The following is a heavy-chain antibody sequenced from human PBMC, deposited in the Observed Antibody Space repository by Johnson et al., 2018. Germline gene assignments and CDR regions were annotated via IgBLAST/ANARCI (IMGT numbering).Heavy chain of an antibody. CDR1: GFTFSSYG. Sequence: VQLVESGGGVVQPGRSLRLSCAASGFTFSSYGMHWVRQAPGKGLEWVAVISYDGSNKYYADSVKGRFTISRDNSKNTLYLQMNSLRAEATAVYYCAKDARSGWYSYYYYGMDVWGQGTTVTVSS. V-gene: IGHV3-30*18. D-gene: IGHD6-19*01. J-gene: IGHJ6*02. CDR3: AKDARSGWYSYYYYGMDV. CDR2: ISYDGSNK.